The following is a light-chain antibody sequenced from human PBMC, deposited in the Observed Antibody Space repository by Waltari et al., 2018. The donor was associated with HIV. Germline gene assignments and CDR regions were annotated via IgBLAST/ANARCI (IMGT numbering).Light chain of an antibody. Sequence: QSALTQPPSLSGAPGQRVTISCTGLRTTNFGTTYDVHWFQLLPGTGPRLITPTNTHRPSGVPDRFSASKSGTSASLAITGLQAEDEAYYYCQSFDRQSALPIFGGGTKVTV. CDR2: TNT. CDR1: RTTNFGTTYD. CDR3: QSFDRQSALPI. V-gene: IGLV1-40*01. J-gene: IGLJ2*01.